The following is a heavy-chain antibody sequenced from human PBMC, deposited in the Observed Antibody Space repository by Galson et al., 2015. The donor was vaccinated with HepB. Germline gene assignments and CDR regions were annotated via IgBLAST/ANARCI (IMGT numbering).Heavy chain of an antibody. J-gene: IGHJ4*02. V-gene: IGHV3-48*02. CDR2: ISSSSTTI. Sequence: SLRLSCAASGFSFRNYAMNWVRQAPGKGLEWLSYISSSSTTIYYADSVKGRLTISRDNAKNSLYLQMHRLRDEDTAVYYCARDLHGSCFPTFDNWGQGILVTVSS. D-gene: IGHD2-15*01. CDR1: GFSFRNYA. CDR3: ARDLHGSCFPTFDN.